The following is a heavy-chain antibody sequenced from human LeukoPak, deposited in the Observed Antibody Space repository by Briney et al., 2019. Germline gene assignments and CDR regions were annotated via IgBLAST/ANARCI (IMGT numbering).Heavy chain of an antibody. CDR1: GYTFTHYY. CDR2: INPSGGNT. CDR3: AREGFPPKISDFWSGLGPYYYYGMDV. V-gene: IGHV1-46*01. J-gene: IGHJ6*02. D-gene: IGHD3-3*01. Sequence: ASVKVSCKASGYTFTHYYMHWVRQAPGQGLEWLGVINPSGGNTTFAQKFQGRVTMTRDTSTNTVYMELSSLRSEDTAVYYCAREGFPPKISDFWSGLGPYYYYGMDVWGQGTTVTVSS.